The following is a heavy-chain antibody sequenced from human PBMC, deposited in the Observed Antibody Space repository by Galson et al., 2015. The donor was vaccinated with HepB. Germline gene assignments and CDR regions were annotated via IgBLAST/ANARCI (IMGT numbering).Heavy chain of an antibody. Sequence: SVKVSCKASGYTFTSYYMQWVRQAPGKGLEWMGIINPSGGSTSYAQKFQGRVTMTRDTSTSTVYMEPSSLRSEDTAVYYCAREWSGDSTTLDVWGQGTTVTVSS. D-gene: IGHD3-10*01. CDR2: INPSGGST. J-gene: IGHJ6*02. V-gene: IGHV1-46*03. CDR1: GYTFTSYY. CDR3: AREWSGDSTTLDV.